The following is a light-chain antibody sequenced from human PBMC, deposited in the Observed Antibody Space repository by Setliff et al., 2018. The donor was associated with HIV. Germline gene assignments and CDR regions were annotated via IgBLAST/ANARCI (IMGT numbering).Light chain of an antibody. CDR3: CSYARISTYV. CDR2: EVT. V-gene: IGLV2-23*02. Sequence: QSALARPASVSGSPGQSITISCTGNSSNVGKYGFVSWYRQYPGKAPEPTIYEVTKRPSGVSKRFSGSKSGNTASLTIPGLQAEDEADYYCCSYARISTYVFGTGTKVTV. CDR1: SSNVGKYGF. J-gene: IGLJ1*01.